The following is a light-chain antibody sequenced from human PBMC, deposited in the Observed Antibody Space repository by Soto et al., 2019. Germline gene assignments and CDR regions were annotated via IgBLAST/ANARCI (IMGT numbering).Light chain of an antibody. J-gene: IGLJ1*01. V-gene: IGLV1-47*01. CDR2: HNY. CDR3: SAWDDSLSAYV. CDR1: SSNIGSDC. Sequence: QSVLTQPPSASGTPGQRVTISCSGSSSNIGSDCVYWYQQLPWTAPNLLIYHNYHRPSGVPDRFSGSKSGTSGSLAISDLRSEDEADYYCSAWDDSLSAYVFGAGTKVTVL.